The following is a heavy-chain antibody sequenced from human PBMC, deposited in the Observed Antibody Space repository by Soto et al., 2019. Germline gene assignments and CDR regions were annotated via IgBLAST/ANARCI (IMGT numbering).Heavy chain of an antibody. Sequence: QVQLQESGPGLVKPSQTLSLTCTVSGGSISSGGYFWSWIRQHPGKALEWIGFIYYSGSTYYNPSLKNRITXSXSXSXXQCAVKLRSVTAAAAAMYYCAREGAAPYYYYGMDVWGQGTTVTISS. CDR1: GGSISSGGYF. CDR2: IYYSGST. J-gene: IGHJ6*02. V-gene: IGHV4-31*03. D-gene: IGHD6-6*01. CDR3: AREGAAPYYYYGMDV.